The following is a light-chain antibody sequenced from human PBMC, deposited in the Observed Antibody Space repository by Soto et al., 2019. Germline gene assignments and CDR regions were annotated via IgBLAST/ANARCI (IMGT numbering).Light chain of an antibody. V-gene: IGLV2-23*01. CDR1: SSDVGSYNP. Sequence: QSVLTQPASVSGSPGQSISISCTGTSSDVGSYNPVSWYQQHPGKAPKLMIYEGSKRPSGVSNRFSGSKSGNTASLTISGLQAEDEADYYCCSYADSSTSVVFGGGTKLTVL. CDR3: CSYADSSTSVV. J-gene: IGLJ3*02. CDR2: EGS.